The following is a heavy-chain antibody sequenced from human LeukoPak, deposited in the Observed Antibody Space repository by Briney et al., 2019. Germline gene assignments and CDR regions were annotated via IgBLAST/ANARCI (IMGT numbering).Heavy chain of an antibody. CDR2: INHSGST. V-gene: IGHV4-34*01. CDR3: ASRIQLWFSGFDP. D-gene: IGHD5-18*01. Sequence: SETLSLTCAVYGGPFSGYYWSWIRQPPGKGLEWIGEINHSGSTNYNPSLKSRVTISVDTSKNQFSLKLSSVTAADTAVYYCASRIQLWFSGFDPWGQGTLVTVSS. J-gene: IGHJ5*02. CDR1: GGPFSGYY.